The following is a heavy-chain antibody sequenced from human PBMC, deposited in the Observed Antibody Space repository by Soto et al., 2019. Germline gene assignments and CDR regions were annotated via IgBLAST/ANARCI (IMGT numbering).Heavy chain of an antibody. V-gene: IGHV4-31*03. CDR3: ARDYGSGSWPLFDY. CDR2: IYYSGST. CDR1: GGSISSGGYY. D-gene: IGHD3-10*01. J-gene: IGHJ4*02. Sequence: SETLSLTCTVSGGSISSGGYYWSWIRQHPGKGLEWIGYIYYSGSTYYNPSLKSRVTISVDTSKNQFSLKLSSVTAADTAVYYCARDYGSGSWPLFDYWGQGTLVTVSS.